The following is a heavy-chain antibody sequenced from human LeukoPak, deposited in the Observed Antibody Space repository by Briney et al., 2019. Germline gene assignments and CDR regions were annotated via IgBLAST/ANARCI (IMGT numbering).Heavy chain of an antibody. D-gene: IGHD3-10*01. CDR2: ISGSGGST. J-gene: IGHJ4*02. V-gene: IGHV3-23*01. CDR1: GFTFSSYA. Sequence: GGSLRLSCAASGFTFSSYAMSWVRQAPGKGLEWVSAISGSGGSTYYADSVKGRFTISRDNSKNTLYLQMNSLRAEDTAVYYCAKGAYYYGSGSPAFDYWGQGTLVTVSS. CDR3: AKGAYYYGSGSPAFDY.